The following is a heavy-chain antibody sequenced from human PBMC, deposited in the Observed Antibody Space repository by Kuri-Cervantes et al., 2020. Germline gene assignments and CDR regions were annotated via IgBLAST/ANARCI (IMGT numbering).Heavy chain of an antibody. CDR1: GDSVNSGSNY. D-gene: IGHD1-26*01. J-gene: IGHJ4*02. CDR3: ARGGVGATY. Sequence: SETLSLTCTVSGDSVNSGSNYWSWIRQPAGKGLAWIGYIYYSGITDYNPSLQSRVTISIDTSKNQFFLKVKSVTAADTAVYYCARGGVGATYWGQGTLVTSPQ. CDR2: IYYSGIT. V-gene: IGHV4-61*10.